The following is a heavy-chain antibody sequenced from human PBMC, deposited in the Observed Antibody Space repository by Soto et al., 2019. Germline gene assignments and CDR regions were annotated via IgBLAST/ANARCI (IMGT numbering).Heavy chain of an antibody. Sequence: QVQLVQSGAEVKKPGASVKVSCKASGYTFTGYYMHWVRQAPGQGLEWMGWINPNSGGTNYAQKFQGWVTMTRDTSISTADMELSRLRSDDTAVYYCARGNQYCSSTSCPRNPYYYYGMDVWGQGTTVTVSS. CDR1: GYTFTGYY. J-gene: IGHJ6*02. V-gene: IGHV1-2*04. CDR2: INPNSGGT. D-gene: IGHD2-2*01. CDR3: ARGNQYCSSTSCPRNPYYYYGMDV.